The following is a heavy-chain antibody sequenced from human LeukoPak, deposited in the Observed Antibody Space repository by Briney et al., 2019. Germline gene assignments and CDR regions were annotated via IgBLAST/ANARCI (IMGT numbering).Heavy chain of an antibody. J-gene: IGHJ4*02. CDR3: ARGGGRFDY. CDR2: INHSGST. V-gene: IGHV4-34*01. Sequence: PSETLSLTCAVYGGSFSGYYWSWIRQPPGKGLEWIGEINHSGSTNYNPSLKSRVTISVDTSKNQFSLKLSSATAADTAVYYCARGGGRFDYWGQGTLVTVSS. D-gene: IGHD4-23*01. CDR1: GGSFSGYY.